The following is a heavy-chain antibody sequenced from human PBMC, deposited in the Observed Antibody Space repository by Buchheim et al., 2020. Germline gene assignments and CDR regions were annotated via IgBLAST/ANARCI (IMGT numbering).Heavy chain of an antibody. CDR2: IYYSGST. CDR1: GGSISSSSYY. Sequence: QLQLQESGPGLVKPSETLSLTCTVSGGSISSSSYYWGWIRQPPGKGLEWIGSIYYSGSTYYNPSLKSRVTISVDTSKNQFSLKLSSVTAADTAVYYCARDGRTIFGAVAYGMDVWGQGTT. J-gene: IGHJ6*02. D-gene: IGHD3-3*01. CDR3: ARDGRTIFGAVAYGMDV. V-gene: IGHV4-39*07.